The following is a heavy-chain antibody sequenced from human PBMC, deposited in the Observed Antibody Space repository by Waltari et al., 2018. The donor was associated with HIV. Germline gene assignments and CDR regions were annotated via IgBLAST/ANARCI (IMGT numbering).Heavy chain of an antibody. CDR1: GGSINSGDYY. D-gene: IGHD3-9*01. V-gene: IGHV4-30-4*08. CDR3: ARGRPQDILTGYSNWFDP. J-gene: IGHJ5*02. CDR2: IYYTGST. Sequence: QVQLQESGPGVVKPSQTLSLTYTVSGGSINSGDYYWSWIRQPPGKGPAWIGYIYYTGSTYYRPSLKGRITIVVDRSKNQFSLNLTSVTATDTAVYYCARGRPQDILTGYSNWFDPWGQGTLVTVSS.